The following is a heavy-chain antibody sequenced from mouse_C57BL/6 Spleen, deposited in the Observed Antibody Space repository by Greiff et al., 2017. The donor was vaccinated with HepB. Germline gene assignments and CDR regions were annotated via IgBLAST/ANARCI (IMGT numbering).Heavy chain of an antibody. Sequence: EVQRVESGGGLVQPGGSLKLSCAASGFTFSDYGMAWVRQAPRKGPEWVAFISNLAYSIYYADTVTGRFTISRENAKNTLYLEMSSLRSEDTAMYYCARHNYDGPFAYWGQGTLVTVSA. D-gene: IGHD1-2*01. CDR3: ARHNYDGPFAY. CDR2: ISNLAYSI. CDR1: GFTFSDYG. V-gene: IGHV5-15*01. J-gene: IGHJ3*01.